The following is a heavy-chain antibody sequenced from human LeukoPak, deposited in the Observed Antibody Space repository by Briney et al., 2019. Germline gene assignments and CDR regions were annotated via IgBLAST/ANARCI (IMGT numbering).Heavy chain of an antibody. Sequence: GRSLRLSCAASGFTFSSYGMHWVRQAPGKGLEWVAVISYDGSNKYYADSVKGRFTISRDNSKNTLYLQMNSLRAEDTAVYYCAKLGAAGIGYWGQGTLVTVSS. CDR1: GFTFSSYG. V-gene: IGHV3-30*18. J-gene: IGHJ4*02. D-gene: IGHD6-13*01. CDR3: AKLGAAGIGY. CDR2: ISYDGSNK.